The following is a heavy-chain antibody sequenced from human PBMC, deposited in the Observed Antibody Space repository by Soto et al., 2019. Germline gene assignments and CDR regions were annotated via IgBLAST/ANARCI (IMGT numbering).Heavy chain of an antibody. V-gene: IGHV3-21*01. CDR2: ISKSSNYM. CDR1: GFTFNNFG. Sequence: EVQLVESGGGLVKPGGSLRLSCVASGFTFNNFGMNWVRQAPGKGLEWVSSISKSSNYMFYAESVKGRFTISRDNAKNSLYLQMKSLRVEDTSVYYCARANRYFDWQWGGRGMDVWGQGTTVTVSS. J-gene: IGHJ6*02. CDR3: ARANRYFDWQWGGRGMDV. D-gene: IGHD3-9*01.